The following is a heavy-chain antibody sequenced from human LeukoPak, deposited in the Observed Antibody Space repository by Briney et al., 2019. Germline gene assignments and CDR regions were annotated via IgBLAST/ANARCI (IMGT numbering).Heavy chain of an antibody. CDR2: INHSGST. J-gene: IGHJ3*02. D-gene: IGHD3-10*01. V-gene: IGHV4-34*01. CDR3: ARVAYGSGSYTPAKKNKNAFDI. Sequence: PSETLSLTCAVYGGSFSGYYWSWIRQPPGKGLEWIGEINHSGSTNYSPSLKSRVTISVDTSKNQFSLKLSSVTAADTAVYYCARVAYGSGSYTPAKKNKNAFDIWGQGTMVTVSS. CDR1: GGSFSGYY.